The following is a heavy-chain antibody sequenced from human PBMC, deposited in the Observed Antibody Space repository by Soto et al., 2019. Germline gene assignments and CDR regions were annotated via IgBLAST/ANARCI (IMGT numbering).Heavy chain of an antibody. CDR3: AKGYHNFDY. Sequence: GGSLRLSCAASGLTFSSYGMHWVRQAPGKGLEWVAVISYDGSNKYYVDSVKGRFTISRDNSKNTLYLQMNSLRVEDTAVYYCAKGYHNFDYWGLGTLVTGLL. CDR2: ISYDGSNK. J-gene: IGHJ4*02. D-gene: IGHD2-2*01. CDR1: GLTFSSYG. V-gene: IGHV3-30*18.